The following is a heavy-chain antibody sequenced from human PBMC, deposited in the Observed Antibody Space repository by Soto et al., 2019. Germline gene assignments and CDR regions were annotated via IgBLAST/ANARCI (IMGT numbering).Heavy chain of an antibody. CDR1: GFTFNYYW. D-gene: IGHD2-21*02. V-gene: IGHV3-74*01. CDR3: ARGGDPDY. CDR2: IQSDGSSP. J-gene: IGHJ4*02. Sequence: VQLVESGGGLVQPGGSLRLSCAASGFTFNYYWMHWVRQAPGKGLVWVSRIQSDGSSPDYVDSVKGRFTISRDNAKNTLYLQMNNLRAEDTAGYYCARGGDPDYWGQGTLVTVSS.